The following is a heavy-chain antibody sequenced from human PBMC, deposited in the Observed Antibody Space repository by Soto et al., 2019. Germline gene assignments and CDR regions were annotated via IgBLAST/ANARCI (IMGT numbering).Heavy chain of an antibody. CDR1: GDSISSSSYY. CDR2: INYSGST. Sequence: SETLSLTCSVSGDSISSSSYYWGWIRQPPGKGLEWIGTINYSGSTYYNPSLKNRVTISVDTSKNQFSLKVSSVTAADTAVYYCASLYGDYVPYWGQGILVTVSS. J-gene: IGHJ4*02. D-gene: IGHD4-17*01. CDR3: ASLYGDYVPY. V-gene: IGHV4-39*01.